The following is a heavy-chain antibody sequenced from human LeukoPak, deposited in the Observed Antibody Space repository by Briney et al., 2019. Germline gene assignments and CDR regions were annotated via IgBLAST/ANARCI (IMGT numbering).Heavy chain of an antibody. Sequence: SETLSLTCTVSGGSISSGGYYWGWIRQHPGKGLEWIGYIYYSGSTYYNPSLKSRVTISADTSKNQFSLKLSSVTAADTAVYFCARARSAAGNFDFWGQGTLVTVSS. CDR1: GGSISSGGYY. V-gene: IGHV4-31*03. J-gene: IGHJ4*02. CDR3: ARARSAAGNFDF. D-gene: IGHD6-13*01. CDR2: IYYSGST.